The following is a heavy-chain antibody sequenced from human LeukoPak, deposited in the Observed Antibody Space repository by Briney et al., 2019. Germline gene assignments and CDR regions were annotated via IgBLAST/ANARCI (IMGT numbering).Heavy chain of an antibody. CDR3: AGGLLYYYDSSGYSLHFDY. V-gene: IGHV4-34*01. CDR1: GGSFSGYY. J-gene: IGHJ4*02. CDR2: INHSGST. Sequence: SETLSLTCAVYGGSFSGYYWSWIRQPPGKGLEWIGEINHSGSTNYNPSLKSRVTISVDTSKNQFSLKLSSVTAADTAVYYCAGGLLYYYDSSGYSLHFDYWGQGTLVTVSS. D-gene: IGHD3-22*01.